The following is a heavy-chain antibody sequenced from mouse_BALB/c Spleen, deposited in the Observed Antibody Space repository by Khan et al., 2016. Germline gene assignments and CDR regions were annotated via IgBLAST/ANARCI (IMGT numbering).Heavy chain of an antibody. J-gene: IGHJ4*01. CDR3: ARTGDYPYYAMAY. V-gene: IGHV9-3*02. CDR2: INSNTGEP. Sequence: QIQLVQSGPELKKPGETVKISCKASGYTFTNYGMNWVKQAPGKGLKWMGWINSNTGEPTYAEEFKGRFAFSLETSASTAYLQINNLKNEDTATYFCARTGDYPYYAMAYGGQGTSVTVSS. D-gene: IGHD2-13*01. CDR1: GYTFTNYG.